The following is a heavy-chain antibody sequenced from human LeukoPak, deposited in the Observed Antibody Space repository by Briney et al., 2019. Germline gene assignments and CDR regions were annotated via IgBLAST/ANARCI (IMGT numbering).Heavy chain of an antibody. CDR2: INHSGST. V-gene: IGHV4-34*01. CDR1: GGSFSGYY. Sequence: SETLSLTCAVYGGSFSGYYWSWIRQPPGKGLEWIGEINHSGSTNYNPSLKSRVTISVDTSKNQFSLKLSSVTAADTAVYYCARVSARSGYSYGYDYFDYWGQGTLVTVSS. J-gene: IGHJ4*02. D-gene: IGHD5-18*01. CDR3: ARVSARSGYSYGYDYFDY.